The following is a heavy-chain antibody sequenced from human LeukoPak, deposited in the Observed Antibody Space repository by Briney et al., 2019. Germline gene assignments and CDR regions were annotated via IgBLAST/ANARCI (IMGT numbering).Heavy chain of an antibody. D-gene: IGHD3-22*01. V-gene: IGHV4-61*01. CDR2: IYYSGST. CDR1: GGSISSGSYY. CDR3: ARGYRYYDSSGYSYYFDY. J-gene: IGHJ4*02. Sequence: SETLSLTCTVSGGSISSGSYYWSWIRQPPGKGLEWIGYIYYSGSTNYNPSLKSRVTISVDTSKNQFSLKLSSVTAADTAVYYCARGYRYYDSSGYSYYFDYWGQGTLVTVSS.